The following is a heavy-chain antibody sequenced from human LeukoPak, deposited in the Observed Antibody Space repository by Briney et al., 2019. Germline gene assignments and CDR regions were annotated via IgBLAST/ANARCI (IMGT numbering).Heavy chain of an antibody. D-gene: IGHD6-13*01. V-gene: IGHV4-34*01. CDR1: GGSFSGYY. CDR2: INHSGST. CDR3: ARGEPAADRNRRYYYYYYGMDV. J-gene: IGHJ6*02. Sequence: SETLSLTCAVYGGSFSGYYWSWIRQPPGKGLEWIGEINHSGSTDYNPSLKSRVTISVDTSKNQFSLKLSSVTAADTAVYYCARGEPAADRNRRYYYYYYGMDVWGQGTTVTVSS.